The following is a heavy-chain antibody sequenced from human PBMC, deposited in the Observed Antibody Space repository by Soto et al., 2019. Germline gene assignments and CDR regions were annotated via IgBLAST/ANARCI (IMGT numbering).Heavy chain of an antibody. Sequence: EVQLIESGGGLVQPGGSLRLSCAASGFTFTKSWMHWVRQTPGKGLEWVSRVSTDGSDTIYADSVKGRFTISRDNAKNTLYLQMNSLTAEDTAMYYCARDQSVSGPTTFHYWGQGALVTVSS. CDR3: ARDQSVSGPTTFHY. CDR1: GFTFTKSW. J-gene: IGHJ4*02. D-gene: IGHD6-19*01. V-gene: IGHV3-74*01. CDR2: VSTDGSDT.